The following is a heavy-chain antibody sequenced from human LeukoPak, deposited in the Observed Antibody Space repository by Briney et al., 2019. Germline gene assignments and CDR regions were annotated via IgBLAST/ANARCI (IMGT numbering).Heavy chain of an antibody. J-gene: IGHJ4*02. Sequence: SEILSLTCTVSGGSISSYYWSWIRQPPGKGLEWIGYIYYSGSTNYNPSLKSRVTISVDTSKNQFSLKLSSVTAADTAVYYCALAAGSYTFDYWGQGTLVTVSS. CDR3: ALAAGSYTFDY. CDR1: GGSISSYY. V-gene: IGHV4-59*12. CDR2: IYYSGST. D-gene: IGHD1-26*01.